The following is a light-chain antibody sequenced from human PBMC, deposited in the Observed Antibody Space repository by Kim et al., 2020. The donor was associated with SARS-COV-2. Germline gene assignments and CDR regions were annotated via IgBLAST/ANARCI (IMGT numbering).Light chain of an antibody. CDR2: RAF. V-gene: IGKV1-9*01. Sequence: ASVGDRGTFTCRASQVIDTHLAWYQQKPGEAPHLLIYRAFKLHSGVPSRFSGSGAGTDFTLTISSLQPEDFATYYCQQVDTYPYTFGPGTKVDIK. CDR3: QQVDTYPYT. J-gene: IGKJ3*01. CDR1: QVIDTH.